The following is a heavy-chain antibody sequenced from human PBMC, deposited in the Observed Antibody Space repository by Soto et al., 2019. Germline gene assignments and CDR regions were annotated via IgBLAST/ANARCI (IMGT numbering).Heavy chain of an antibody. V-gene: IGHV1-18*04. CDR2: ISAYNGNT. Sequence: ASVKVSCKASGYTFTSYGISWVRQAPGQGLEWMGWISAYNGNTNYAQKLQGRVTMTTDTSTSTACMELRSLRSDDTAVYYCARDLPGVYVWVLQTSDAFDIWGQGTMVTVSS. D-gene: IGHD3-16*01. CDR3: ARDLPGVYVWVLQTSDAFDI. J-gene: IGHJ3*02. CDR1: GYTFTSYG.